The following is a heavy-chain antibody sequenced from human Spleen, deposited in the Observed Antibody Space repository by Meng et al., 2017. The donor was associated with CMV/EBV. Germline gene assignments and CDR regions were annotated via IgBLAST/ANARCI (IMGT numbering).Heavy chain of an antibody. CDR2: IYYDGST. V-gene: IGHV4-31*02. J-gene: IGHJ4*02. Sequence: GSISSGGFYWSWIRQHPGKGLEWIGYIYYDGSTYYNPSLKSRVSISVRTSKNQFSLRLSSVTAADTAVYYCARYCSSTDCYTNVFDYWGQGTLVTVSS. CDR3: ARYCSSTDCYTNVFDY. D-gene: IGHD2-2*02. CDR1: GSISSGGFY.